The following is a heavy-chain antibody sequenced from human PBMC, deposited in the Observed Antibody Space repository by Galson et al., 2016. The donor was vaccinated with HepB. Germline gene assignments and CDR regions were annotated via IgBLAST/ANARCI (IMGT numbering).Heavy chain of an antibody. V-gene: IGHV4-39*01. CDR2: VYYSGNT. CDR3: SCADTGRDGYSYGMDV. D-gene: IGHD5-18*01. Sequence: EILSLTCTFSGTSINSGDFYWTWIRQPPGKGLEWIGSVYYSGNTSYTPSRRSRVTITVDTSKNQFSLKLNSVTAADTAVYYCSCADTGRDGYSYGMDVWGQGTTTTVSS. J-gene: IGHJ6*02. CDR1: GTSINSGDFY.